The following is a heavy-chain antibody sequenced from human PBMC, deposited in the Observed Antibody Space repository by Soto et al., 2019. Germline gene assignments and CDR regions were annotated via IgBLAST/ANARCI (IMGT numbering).Heavy chain of an antibody. J-gene: IGHJ6*02. Sequence: HPGGSLRLSCAASGFTFDDYAMHWVRQAPGKGLEWVSGISWNSGSIGYADSVKGRFTISRDNAKNSLYLQMNSLRAEDTALYYCAKDMVATYYYGMDVWGQGTTVTVSS. CDR1: GFTFDDYA. V-gene: IGHV3-9*01. CDR3: AKDMVATYYYGMDV. D-gene: IGHD5-12*01. CDR2: ISWNSGSI.